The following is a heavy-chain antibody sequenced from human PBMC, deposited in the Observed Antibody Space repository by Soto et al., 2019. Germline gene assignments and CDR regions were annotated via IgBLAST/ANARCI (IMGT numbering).Heavy chain of an antibody. D-gene: IGHD3-9*01. CDR3: ARLADFGLFTGYYFDH. J-gene: IGHJ4*02. V-gene: IGHV4-39*01. CDR2: IYYGGSA. Sequence: QLHLQESGPGLVKTSETLSLTCAVSGDSSSISGYYWGWIRKSPVRGLEWIASIYYGGSAYYNPSLKSRVSISADTSKSHLALTVSSVTAADTAMYFCARLADFGLFTGYYFDHWGQGTLVTVSS. CDR1: GDSSSISGYY.